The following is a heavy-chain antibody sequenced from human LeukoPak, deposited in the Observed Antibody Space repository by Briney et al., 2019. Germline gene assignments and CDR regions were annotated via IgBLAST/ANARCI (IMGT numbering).Heavy chain of an antibody. Sequence: ASVKVSCKASGYTFTVYFIHWVRKAPGQGLEWMGWIRPNSGEAGYAQNFQGRVSLTNDASGTTAYMGLSRLTPDDTAVYYCARDMSYKGLDPWGQGTLVTVAS. J-gene: IGHJ5*02. CDR2: IRPNSGEA. CDR1: GYTFTVYF. CDR3: ARDMSYKGLDP. V-gene: IGHV1-2*02. D-gene: IGHD5-24*01.